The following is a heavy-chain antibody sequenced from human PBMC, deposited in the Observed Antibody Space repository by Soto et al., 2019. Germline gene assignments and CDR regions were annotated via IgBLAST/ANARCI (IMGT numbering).Heavy chain of an antibody. CDR3: ARGSELPYYFDY. V-gene: IGHV4-59*08. D-gene: IGHD3-10*01. CDR1: GGSISSYY. J-gene: IGHJ4*02. CDR2: IYYSGST. Sequence: PSETLSLTCTVSGGSISSYYCSWIRQPPGKGLEWIGYIYYSGSTNYNPSLKSRVTISVDTSKNQFSLKLSSVTAADTAVYYCARGSELPYYFDYWGQGTLVTVS.